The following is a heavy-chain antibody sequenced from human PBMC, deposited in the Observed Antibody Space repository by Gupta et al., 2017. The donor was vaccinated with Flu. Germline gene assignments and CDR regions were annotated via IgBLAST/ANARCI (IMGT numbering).Heavy chain of an antibody. CDR1: GFTFSSYA. V-gene: IGHV3-23*01. J-gene: IGHJ4*02. D-gene: IGHD5-12*01. CDR2: ISGSGGST. CDR3: AKVSVYGGYSGYDYPLDY. Sequence: EVQLLESGRGLVQPGGSLRLSCAASGFTFSSYAMSWVRQAPGKGLEWVSAISGSGGSTYYADSVKGRFTISRDNSKNTLYLQMNSLRAEDTAVYYCAKVSVYGGYSGYDYPLDYWGQGTLVTVSS.